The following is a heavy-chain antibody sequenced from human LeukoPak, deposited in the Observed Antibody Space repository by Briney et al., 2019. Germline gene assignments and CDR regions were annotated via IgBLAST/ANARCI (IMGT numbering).Heavy chain of an antibody. J-gene: IGHJ5*02. Sequence: GGSLRLSCAASGFTFSSYGMHWVRQAPGKGLEWVAVISYDGSNKYYADSVKGRFTISRDNSKNTLYLQMNSLRAEDTAVYYCARGRPWFGELLEYNWFDPWGQGTLVTVSS. V-gene: IGHV3-30*03. CDR2: ISYDGSNK. CDR1: GFTFSSYG. CDR3: ARGRPWFGELLEYNWFDP. D-gene: IGHD3-10*01.